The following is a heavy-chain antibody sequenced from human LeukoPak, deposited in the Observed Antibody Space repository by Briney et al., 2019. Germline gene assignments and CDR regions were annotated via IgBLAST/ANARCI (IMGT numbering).Heavy chain of an antibody. V-gene: IGHV3-23*01. CDR2: ISGSGGST. D-gene: IGHD3-22*01. CDR1: GFTFSSYA. Sequence: PGGSLRLSCAASGFTFSSYAMSWVRRAPGKGLEWVSAISGSGGSTYYADSVKGRFTISRDNSKNTLYVQVNSLGTEDTAAYYCAKGSYYDSSGSFYFDYWGQGTLVTVSS. J-gene: IGHJ4*02. CDR3: AKGSYYDSSGSFYFDY.